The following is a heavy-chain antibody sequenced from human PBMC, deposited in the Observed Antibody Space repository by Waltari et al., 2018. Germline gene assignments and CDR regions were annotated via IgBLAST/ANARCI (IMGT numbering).Heavy chain of an antibody. CDR2: IYNSGST. Sequence: QVQLQESGPGLVKPSETLSLTCTVSGGSISSYYWSWIRQPPGKGLEWIGYIYNSGSTNYNPSLKSRVTISVDTSKNQFSLKLSSVTAADTAVYYCARGGFWGRVDYWGQGTLVTVSS. V-gene: IGHV4-4*09. J-gene: IGHJ4*02. CDR1: GGSISSYY. D-gene: IGHD3-16*01. CDR3: ARGGFWGRVDY.